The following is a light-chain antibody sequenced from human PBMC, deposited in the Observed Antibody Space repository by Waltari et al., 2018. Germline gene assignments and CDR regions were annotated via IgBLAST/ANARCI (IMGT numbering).Light chain of an antibody. V-gene: IGLV4-69*01. CDR1: SGHSSYA. Sequence: QLVLTQSPSASASLGASVKLTCTLSSGHSSYAITWHQQQPEKGPRYLMKLNSGGSHRKGDGIADRCSGVSSGDERYLTISSLQSEDEADYYCQTWGTGIQLFGGGTKLTVL. CDR2: LNSGGSH. J-gene: IGLJ2*01. CDR3: QTWGTGIQL.